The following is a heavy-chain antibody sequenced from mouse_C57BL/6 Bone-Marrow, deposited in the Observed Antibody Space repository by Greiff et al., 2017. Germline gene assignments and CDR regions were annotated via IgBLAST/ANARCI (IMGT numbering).Heavy chain of an antibody. CDR3: AIRGDYYAMDY. J-gene: IGHJ4*01. CDR1: GYTFTSYW. V-gene: IGHV1-53*01. Sequence: QVQLQQPGTELVKPGASVKLSCKASGYTFTSYWMHWVKQRPGQGLEWIGNINPSNGGTNYNEKFKSKATMTVDKYSSTAYMHLSRRTSEDSAGYYCAIRGDYYAMDYWGQGTSVTVSS. CDR2: INPSNGGT.